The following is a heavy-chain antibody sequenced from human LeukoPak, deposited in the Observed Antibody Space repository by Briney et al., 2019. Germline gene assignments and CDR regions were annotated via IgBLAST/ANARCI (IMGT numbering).Heavy chain of an antibody. CDR3: ARIGMENFYDL. D-gene: IGHD2/OR15-2a*01. CDR2: INGNGDKT. V-gene: IGHV3-64*02. Sequence: GGSLRLSCAASGFTFSSYHMHWIRQAPGRGLEYVSAINGNGDKTFYTDSVRGRFTIFRDNSKNTLFLQMGSLRGEDTALYFCARIGMENFYDLWGQGTLVTVSS. J-gene: IGHJ5*02. CDR1: GFTFSSYH.